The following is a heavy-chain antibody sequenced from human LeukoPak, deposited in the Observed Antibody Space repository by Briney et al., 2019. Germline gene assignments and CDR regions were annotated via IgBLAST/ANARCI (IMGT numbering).Heavy chain of an antibody. V-gene: IGHV4-4*02. CDR2: ISLSALT. CDR1: GGSISSTNW. Sequence: SETLSLTCGVSGGSISSTNWYSWVRQPPGQGLQWIGEISLSALTNYNPSLKSRVTMSLDKSKNLLSLTLTSVTAADTAVYYCATGAVPWYFGYWGQGTLVTVSS. D-gene: IGHD6-19*01. CDR3: ATGAVPWYFGY. J-gene: IGHJ4*02.